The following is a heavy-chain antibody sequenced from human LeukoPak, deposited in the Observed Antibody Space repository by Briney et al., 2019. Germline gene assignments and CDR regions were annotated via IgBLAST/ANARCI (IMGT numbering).Heavy chain of an antibody. CDR3: ARGGNSWPFDY. D-gene: IGHD6-13*01. V-gene: IGHV3-48*01. Sequence: PGGSLRLSCAASGFTFSSYAMSWVRQAPGKGLEWVSPISSSGGTIYYADSVKGRFTISRDNAKNSLYLQMSSLRAEDTAVYYCARGGNSWPFDYWGQGTLVTVSS. CDR1: GFTFSSYA. J-gene: IGHJ4*02. CDR2: ISSSGGTI.